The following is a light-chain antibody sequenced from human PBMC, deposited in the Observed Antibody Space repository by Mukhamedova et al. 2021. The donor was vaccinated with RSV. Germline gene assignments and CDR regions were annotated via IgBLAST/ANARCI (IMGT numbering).Light chain of an antibody. J-gene: IGKJ1*01. CDR3: QQYNSYWT. CDR2: KAS. V-gene: IGKV1-5*03. Sequence: WYQRRVHGKAPKLLISKASSLESGVPSRFRGSGSGTELTLTISSMQPDDFATYYCQQYNSYWTFGQGTKVEIK.